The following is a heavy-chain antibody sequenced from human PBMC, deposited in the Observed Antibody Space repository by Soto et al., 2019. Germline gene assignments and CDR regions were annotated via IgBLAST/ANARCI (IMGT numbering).Heavy chain of an antibody. J-gene: IGHJ5*02. Sequence: PVGSLRLSCAASGFSLRTYGMHWLRRAPGKGLEWVAFIWYDGTKKFYANSVKGRSTISKDNSNNILYLQMSGLRAEDTAVYYCARDVVTAVAGSVNWFDPWGQGTLVTVSS. V-gene: IGHV3-33*01. CDR1: GFSLRTYG. CDR2: IWYDGTKK. CDR3: ARDVVTAVAGSVNWFDP. D-gene: IGHD6-19*01.